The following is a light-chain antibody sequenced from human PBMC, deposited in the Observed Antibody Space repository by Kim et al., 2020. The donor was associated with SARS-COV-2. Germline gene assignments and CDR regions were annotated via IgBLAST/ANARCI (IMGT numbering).Light chain of an antibody. CDR1: QSISNL. V-gene: IGKV1-5*03. CDR3: QQYNTNSPWT. Sequence: DIQMTQSPSTLSASVGDRVAITCRASQSISNLLAWYQQKPGKAPKVLIYKASTLESGVPSRFSGSGSGTEFTLTINSREVDDFATYYCQQYNTNSPWTFGQGTKVDIK. CDR2: KAS. J-gene: IGKJ1*01.